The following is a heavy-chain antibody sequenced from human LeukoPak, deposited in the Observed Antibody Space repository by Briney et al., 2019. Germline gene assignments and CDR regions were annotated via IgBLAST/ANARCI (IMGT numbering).Heavy chain of an antibody. Sequence: PSETLSLTCTVSGGSISSSSYYWGWIRQPPGKGLEWIGSIYYSGSTYYNPSLKSRVTMSVDTSKNQFSLKLSSVTAADTAVYYCARRRFGEVFAYWGQGTLVTVSS. D-gene: IGHD3-10*01. J-gene: IGHJ4*02. CDR1: GGSISSSSYY. CDR2: IYYSGST. V-gene: IGHV4-39*07. CDR3: ARRRFGEVFAY.